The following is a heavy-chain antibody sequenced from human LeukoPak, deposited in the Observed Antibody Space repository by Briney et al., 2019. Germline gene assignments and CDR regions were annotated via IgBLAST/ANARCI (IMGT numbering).Heavy chain of an antibody. Sequence: GGSQRLSCAASGFTFSSYGMSWVRQAPGKGLEWVSGISGSGGRTDYADSVKGRFIISRDNAKNTLFLQMNSLRAEDTAVYYCAKGSREWKLLEAFEISGQGTMVTASS. V-gene: IGHV3-23*01. J-gene: IGHJ3*02. CDR2: ISGSGGRT. CDR1: GFTFSSYG. D-gene: IGHD2-15*01. CDR3: AKGSREWKLLEAFEI.